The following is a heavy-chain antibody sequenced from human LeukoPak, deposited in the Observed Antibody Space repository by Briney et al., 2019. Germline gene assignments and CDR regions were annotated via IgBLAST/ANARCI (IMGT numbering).Heavy chain of an antibody. J-gene: IGHJ4*02. CDR1: GFTFSSYG. V-gene: IGHV3-33*01. D-gene: IGHD4-17*01. CDR3: ARDVDYGDYSSYFDY. CDR2: IWYDGSNK. Sequence: SGGSLRLSCAASGFTFSSYGMHWVRQAPGKGLEWVAVIWYDGSNKYYADSVKGRFTISRDNSKNTLYLQMNSLRAEDTAVYYCARDVDYGDYSSYFDYWGQGTLVTVSS.